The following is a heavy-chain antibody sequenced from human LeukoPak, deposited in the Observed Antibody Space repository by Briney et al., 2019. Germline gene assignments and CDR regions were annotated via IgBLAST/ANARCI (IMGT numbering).Heavy chain of an antibody. CDR1: GFTFSSYA. Sequence: GRSLRLSCAASGFTFSSYAMHWVRQAPGKGLEWVAVISYDGSNKYYADSVKGRFTISRDNSKNTLYLQMNSLRAEDTAVYYCAKDQFDGTIFGVAIIPFDYWGQGTLVTVSS. CDR3: AKDQFDGTIFGVAIIPFDY. J-gene: IGHJ4*02. CDR2: ISYDGSNK. V-gene: IGHV3-30-3*01. D-gene: IGHD3-3*01.